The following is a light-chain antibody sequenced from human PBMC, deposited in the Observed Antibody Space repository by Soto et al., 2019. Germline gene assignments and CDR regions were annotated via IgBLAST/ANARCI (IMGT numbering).Light chain of an antibody. CDR3: QQYYTTLTWT. CDR1: QSVLYSSNNRNY. J-gene: IGKJ1*01. Sequence: DIVMTQSTDSLAVSLGERATINCKSSQSVLYSSNNRNYLAWYQQKPGQPPRLLIYWASTQESGVPDRFSGSGSGTDFTLTISSLQAEDVAVYYCQQYYTTLTWTFGQGTKVEIK. CDR2: WAS. V-gene: IGKV4-1*01.